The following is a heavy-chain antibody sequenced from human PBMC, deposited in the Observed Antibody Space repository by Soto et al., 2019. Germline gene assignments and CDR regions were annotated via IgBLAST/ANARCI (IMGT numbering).Heavy chain of an antibody. Sequence: SQTLSLTGDISGDSVSSNTAGWNWVRQSPSRGLEWLGRTYYRSKWYYDYALSVRSRITINPDTSKNQYSLQLNSVTPEDTAVYYCARGEQYSGRIFDYWGQGTLVTVSS. J-gene: IGHJ4*01. CDR2: TYYRSKWYY. V-gene: IGHV6-1*01. D-gene: IGHD1-26*01. CDR1: GDSVSSNTAG. CDR3: ARGEQYSGRIFDY.